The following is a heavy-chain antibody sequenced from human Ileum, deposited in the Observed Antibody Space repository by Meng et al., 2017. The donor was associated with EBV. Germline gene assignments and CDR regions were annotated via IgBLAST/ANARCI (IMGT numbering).Heavy chain of an antibody. D-gene: IGHD2-15*01. Sequence: QVQMLRLGSALKWPGASVKVSCKAAGYTFTNYALNWVRQAPGQGLEWMGWISTNTGNPTYAPCFTGRFVFSLDTSVSTAYLQISSLKAEDTAVYYCARSWGGGSSKEWGQGTLVTVSS. CDR2: ISTNTGNP. J-gene: IGHJ4*02. CDR1: GYTFTNYA. V-gene: IGHV7-4-1*02. CDR3: ARSWGGGSSKE.